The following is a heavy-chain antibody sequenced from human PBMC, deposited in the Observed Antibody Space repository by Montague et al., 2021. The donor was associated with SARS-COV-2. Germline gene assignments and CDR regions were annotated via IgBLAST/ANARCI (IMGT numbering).Heavy chain of an antibody. J-gene: IGHJ4*02. D-gene: IGHD6-13*01. CDR1: GFTFRNYW. CDR3: ARDGSSWGGALDY. CDR2: INNNGSST. V-gene: IGHV3-74*01. Sequence: SLRLSCAASGFTFRNYWMHWVRQAPGKGLVWVSRINNNGSSTRYADAVKGRFTISRDNAKNTLYLQLNSLRVKDTAVYYCARDGSSWGGALDYWGQGTLVTVSS.